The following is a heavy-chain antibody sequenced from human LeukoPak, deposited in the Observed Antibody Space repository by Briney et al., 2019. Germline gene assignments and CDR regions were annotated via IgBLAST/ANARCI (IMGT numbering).Heavy chain of an antibody. J-gene: IGHJ4*02. CDR1: VFTFSSYS. CDR2: INSGGGKT. D-gene: IGHD3-10*01. V-gene: IGHV3-23*01. Sequence: GGSLRLSCAASVFTFSSYSMSWVRQAPRKGLEWVSGINSGGGKTYYADSVRGRFTISRDNSKNTLFLQMSSLTAEDTAVYYCAKTPSGYYFESWGQGTLVTVSS. CDR3: AKTPSGYYFES.